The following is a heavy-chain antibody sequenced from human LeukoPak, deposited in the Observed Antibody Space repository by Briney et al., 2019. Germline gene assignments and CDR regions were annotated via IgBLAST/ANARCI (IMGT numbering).Heavy chain of an antibody. CDR1: GFTFSTYW. J-gene: IGHJ6*03. D-gene: IGHD5-18*01. CDR3: ARAPTKHQIHLWPPNRLRKNSYYYMDV. CDR2: IKQDGSER. V-gene: IGHV3-7*01. Sequence: GGSLRLSCAASGFTFSTYWMSWVRQAPGKGLEWVANIKQDGSERYYVDSVKGRFTISRDNAKNSLYLQMNSLRAEDTAVFYCARAPTKHQIHLWPPNRLRKNSYYYMDVWGKGTTVTVSS.